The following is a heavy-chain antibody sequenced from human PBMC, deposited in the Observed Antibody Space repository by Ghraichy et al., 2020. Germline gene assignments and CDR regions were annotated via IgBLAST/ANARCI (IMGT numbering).Heavy chain of an antibody. CDR3: ARVFTMVQGVIINYYYYGMDV. Sequence: GGSLRLSCAASGFTFSSYGMHWVRQAPGKGLEWVAVIWYDGSNKYYADSVKGRFTISRDNSKNTLYLQMNSLRAEDTAVYYCARVFTMVQGVIINYYYYGMDVWGQGTTVTVSS. CDR2: IWYDGSNK. V-gene: IGHV3-33*01. D-gene: IGHD3-10*01. CDR1: GFTFSSYG. J-gene: IGHJ6*02.